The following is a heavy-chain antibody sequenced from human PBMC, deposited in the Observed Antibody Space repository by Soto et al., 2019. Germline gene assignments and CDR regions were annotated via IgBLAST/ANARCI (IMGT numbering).Heavy chain of an antibody. CDR3: ARSRQLERGYFDY. D-gene: IGHD1-1*01. CDR2: ISYDGSNK. Sequence: QVQLVESGGGVVQPGRSLRLSCAASGFTFSSYAMHWVRQAPGKGLEWVAVISYDGSNKYYADSVKGRFTISRDNSKNTLYLQMNSLRAEDTAVYYCARSRQLERGYFDYRGQGTLVTVSS. CDR1: GFTFSSYA. V-gene: IGHV3-30-3*01. J-gene: IGHJ4*02.